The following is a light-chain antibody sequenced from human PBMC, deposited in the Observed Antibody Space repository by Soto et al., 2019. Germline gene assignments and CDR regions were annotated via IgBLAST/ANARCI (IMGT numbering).Light chain of an antibody. CDR2: DAS. V-gene: IGKV3-15*01. Sequence: EKVMTQSPATLSVSPGERATLSCRASQSVSSNLAWYQQKPGQAPRLLIYDASTRATGIPARFSGSGSGTDFTLTISSLQSEDFAVYYCQQYNNWPPITFGQGTRLEIK. CDR1: QSVSSN. CDR3: QQYNNWPPIT. J-gene: IGKJ5*01.